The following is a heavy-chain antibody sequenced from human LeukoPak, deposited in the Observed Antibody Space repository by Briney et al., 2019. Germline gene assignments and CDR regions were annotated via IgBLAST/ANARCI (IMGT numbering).Heavy chain of an antibody. J-gene: IGHJ6*02. V-gene: IGHV1-8*01. CDR1: GYTFTSYD. Sequence: ASVKVSCKASGYTFTSYDINWVRQATGQGLEWMGGVNPNSGNTGYAQKFQGRVTMTRNPSIRTAYMELSSLRSEDTAVYYCARGVGATQTYYYYGMDVWGQGTTVTVSS. D-gene: IGHD1-26*01. CDR3: ARGVGATQTYYYYGMDV. CDR2: VNPNSGNT.